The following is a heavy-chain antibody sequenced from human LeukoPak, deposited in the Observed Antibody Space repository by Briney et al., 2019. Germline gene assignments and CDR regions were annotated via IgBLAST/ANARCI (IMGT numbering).Heavy chain of an antibody. Sequence: SQTLSLTCAISGDSVSSNSAAWNWIRQSPSRGLEWLGRTYYRSKWYNDYAVSVKSRITIKPDTSKNQFSLTLNAVTPEDTAGXXCARDLFGSSGYPQPFDYWGQGTLVTVSS. CDR2: TYYRSKWYN. V-gene: IGHV6-1*01. CDR1: GDSVSSNSAA. J-gene: IGHJ4*02. CDR3: ARDLFGSSGYPQPFDY. D-gene: IGHD3-22*01.